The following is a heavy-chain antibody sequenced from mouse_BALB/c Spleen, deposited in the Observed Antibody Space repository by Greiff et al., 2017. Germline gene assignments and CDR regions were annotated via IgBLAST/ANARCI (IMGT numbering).Heavy chain of an antibody. CDR2: ISYDGSN. CDR1: GYSITSGYY. Sequence: DVQLQESGPGLVKPSQSLSLTCSVTGYSITSGYYWNWIRQFPGNKLEWMGYISYDGSNNYNPSLKNRISITRDTSKNQFFLKLNSVTTEDTATYYCAIITTVPLYYFDYWGQGTTLTVSS. V-gene: IGHV3-6*02. D-gene: IGHD1-1*01. J-gene: IGHJ2*01. CDR3: AIITTVPLYYFDY.